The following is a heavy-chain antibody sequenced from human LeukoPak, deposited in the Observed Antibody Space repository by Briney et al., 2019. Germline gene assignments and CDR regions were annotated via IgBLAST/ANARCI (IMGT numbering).Heavy chain of an antibody. CDR2: FDPEDGET. Sequence: ASVKGSCKVSGYTLTDFSVQWVRQAPGKGLEWMGGFDPEDGETIYAQKFQGRVTMTDDTSTDTAYMELSSLRSEDTAVYYCATFPIVVLPTARDPYYFDYWGQGTLVTVSS. CDR3: ATFPIVVLPTARDPYYFDY. J-gene: IGHJ4*02. CDR1: GYTLTDFS. D-gene: IGHD2-2*01. V-gene: IGHV1-24*01.